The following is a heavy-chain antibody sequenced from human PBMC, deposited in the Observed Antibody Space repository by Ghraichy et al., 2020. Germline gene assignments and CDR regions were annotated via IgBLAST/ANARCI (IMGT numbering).Heavy chain of an antibody. V-gene: IGHV4-59*01. Sequence: SETLSLTCTVSGASISSYYWTWIRQPPGKGLEWIGFIYYSGSTNYNNSLKSRVTISVDTSKNQFSLKLTSVTAADTAVYYCARGPLASRYYYTTDVWGQGTTVTVSS. CDR2: IYYSGST. D-gene: IGHD5-12*01. CDR3: ARGPLASRYYYTTDV. J-gene: IGHJ6*02. CDR1: GASISSYY.